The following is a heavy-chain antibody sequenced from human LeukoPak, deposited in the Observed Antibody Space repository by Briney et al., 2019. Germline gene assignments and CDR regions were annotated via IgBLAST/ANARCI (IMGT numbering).Heavy chain of an antibody. CDR2: ISYDGSNK. D-gene: IGHD3-9*01. V-gene: IGHV3-30*18. Sequence: GFTXXXYGMHWVRQAPGKGLEWVAVISYDGSNKYYADSVKGRFTISRDNSKNTLYLQMNSLRAEDTAVYYCAKGRYYDILTGIDYWGQGTLVTVSS. CDR1: GFTXXXYG. CDR3: AKGRYYDILTGIDY. J-gene: IGHJ4*02.